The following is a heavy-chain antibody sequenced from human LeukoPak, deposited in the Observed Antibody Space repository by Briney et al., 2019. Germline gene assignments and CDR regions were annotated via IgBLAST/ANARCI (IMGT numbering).Heavy chain of an antibody. V-gene: IGHV4-59*01. J-gene: IGHJ4*02. D-gene: IGHD6-13*01. CDR1: GGSISGYY. CDR2: IHYSGTT. CDR3: ARDAAGYSSSWEFDY. Sequence: PSETLSLTCIVSGGSISGYYWSWIRQPPGKGLEWIGYIHYSGTTDYNPSLKSRVTISLDMSKNQLSLNLNSVTAADTAMYYCARDAAGYSSSWEFDYWGQGILVTVSS.